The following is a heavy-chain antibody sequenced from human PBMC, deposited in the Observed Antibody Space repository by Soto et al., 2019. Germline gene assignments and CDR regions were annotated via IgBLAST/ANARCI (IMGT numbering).Heavy chain of an antibody. CDR2: IDPSDSYT. V-gene: IGHV5-10-1*01. D-gene: IGHD3-10*01. Sequence: GESLKISCKGSGYSFTSYWISWVRQMPGKGLEWMGRIDPSDSYTNYSPSFQGHVTISADKSISTAYLQWSSLKASDTAMYYCARHAAASIIRTYYHGMDVWGQGTTVTVSS. CDR3: ARHAAASIIRTYYHGMDV. CDR1: GYSFTSYW. J-gene: IGHJ6*02.